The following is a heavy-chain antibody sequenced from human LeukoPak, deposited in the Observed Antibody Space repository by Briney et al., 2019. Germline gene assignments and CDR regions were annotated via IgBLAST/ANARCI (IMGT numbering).Heavy chain of an antibody. Sequence: ASVKVSCKVSGYTLTELSMHWVRQAPGKGLEWMGGFDPEDGETIYAQKFQGRVTMTEDTSTDTAYMELSSLRSEDTAVYYCATARYYDFWSGYYDWGQGTLVTVSS. CDR2: FDPEDGET. D-gene: IGHD3-3*01. V-gene: IGHV1-24*01. CDR3: ATARYYDFWSGYYD. CDR1: GYTLTELS. J-gene: IGHJ4*02.